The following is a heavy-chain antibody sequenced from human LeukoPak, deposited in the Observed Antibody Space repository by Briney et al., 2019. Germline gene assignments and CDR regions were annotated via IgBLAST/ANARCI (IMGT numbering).Heavy chain of an antibody. V-gene: IGHV1-24*01. Sequence: ASVKVSCKVSGYTLTELSMHWVRQAPGKGLEWMGGFDPEDGETIYAQKFQGRVTKTEDTSTDTAYMELSSLRSEDTAVYYCATFPGYCTNGVCRDFDYWGQGTLVTVSS. J-gene: IGHJ4*02. CDR1: GYTLTELS. CDR3: ATFPGYCTNGVCRDFDY. D-gene: IGHD2-8*01. CDR2: FDPEDGET.